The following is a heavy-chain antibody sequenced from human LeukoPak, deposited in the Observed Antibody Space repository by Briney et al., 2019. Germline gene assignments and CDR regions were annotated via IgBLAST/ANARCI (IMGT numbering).Heavy chain of an antibody. CDR3: AKGSYSSGWYNFDC. CDR1: VFTSSSYA. CDR2: TSGSGGST. V-gene: IGHV3-23*01. Sequence: GGSLRLSCAASVFTSSSYAMSSVPEAPGRGLEWVSGTSGSGGSTYYADSVKGRFTISRDNSKNTVYLQMNSLRAEDTAVYYCAKGSYSSGWYNFDCWGQGTLVTVSS. J-gene: IGHJ4*02. D-gene: IGHD6-19*01.